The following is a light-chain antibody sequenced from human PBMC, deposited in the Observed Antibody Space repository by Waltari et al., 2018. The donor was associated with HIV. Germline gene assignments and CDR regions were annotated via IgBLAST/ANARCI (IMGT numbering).Light chain of an antibody. Sequence: IQLTQPPSFLSASVRARAPITCRASQGASSYLAWYQQKPGKAPKLLIYSASTLQSGVRASFIVGTCGTEFTLTISDLQPEDIATYYCGRRNSNPSPCPFGPGTKVDIK. J-gene: IGKJ3*01. V-gene: IGKV1-9*01. CDR3: GRRNSNPSPCP. CDR2: SAS. CDR1: QGASSY.